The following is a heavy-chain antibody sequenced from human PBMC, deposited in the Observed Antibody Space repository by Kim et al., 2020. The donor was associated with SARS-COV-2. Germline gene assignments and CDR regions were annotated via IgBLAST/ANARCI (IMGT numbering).Heavy chain of an antibody. CDR1: GFTFSSYA. CDR3: VTSGYSSGWYLKRPHY. Sequence: GGSLRLSCAASGFTFSSYAMSWVRQAPGKGLEWVSAISGSGGSTYYADSVKGRFTISRDNSKNTLYLQMNSLRAEDTAVYYCVTSGYSSGWYLKRPHYWGQGTLVTVSS. J-gene: IGHJ4*02. D-gene: IGHD6-19*01. CDR2: ISGSGGST. V-gene: IGHV3-23*01.